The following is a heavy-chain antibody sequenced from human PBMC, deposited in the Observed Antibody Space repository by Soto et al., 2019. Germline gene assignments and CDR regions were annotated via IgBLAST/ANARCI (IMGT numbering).Heavy chain of an antibody. D-gene: IGHD2-8*01. CDR3: ARGPRPYCTNGVCYSYQY. CDR2: INHSGST. V-gene: IGHV4-34*01. J-gene: IGHJ4*02. Sequence: SETLSLTCAVYGGSFSGYYWSWIRQPPGKGLEWIGEINHSGSTNYNPSLKSRVTISVDTSKNQFSLKLSSVTAADTAVYYCARGPRPYCTNGVCYSYQYWGQGTLVTVSS. CDR1: GGSFSGYY.